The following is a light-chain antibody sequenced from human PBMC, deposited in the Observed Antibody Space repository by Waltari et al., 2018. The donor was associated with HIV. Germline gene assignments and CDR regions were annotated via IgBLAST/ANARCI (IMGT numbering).Light chain of an antibody. CDR2: KDS. CDR1: ALATQY. Sequence: SSELTQPPSVSVSPGQTAGITCSGDALATQYVYWYQQKPGQAPVLVISKDSERPSGIPERFSGSTSGTTVTLTISGVQAEDEADYYCQSADTSGSYWVFGGGTKLTVL. V-gene: IGLV3-25*03. CDR3: QSADTSGSYWV. J-gene: IGLJ2*01.